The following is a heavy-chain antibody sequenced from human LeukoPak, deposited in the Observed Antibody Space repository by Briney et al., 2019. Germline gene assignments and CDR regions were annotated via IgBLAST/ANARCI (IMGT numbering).Heavy chain of an antibody. CDR2: IWEDGTNI. J-gene: IGHJ4*02. CDR3: ARIMVATTREAFDY. CDR1: GFTFSIYG. Sequence: GTSLRLSCAASGFTFSIYGMHWVRQAPGKGLDWVASIWEDGTNINYADSVMGRFTISRDNSKNTLYLQMHSLRADDTAVYYCARIMVATTREAFDYWGQGTRVTVSS. V-gene: IGHV3-33*01. D-gene: IGHD5-12*01.